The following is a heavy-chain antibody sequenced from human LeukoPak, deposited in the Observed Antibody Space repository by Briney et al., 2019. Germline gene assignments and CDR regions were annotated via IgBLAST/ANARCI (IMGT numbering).Heavy chain of an antibody. Sequence: GGSLRLSCAASGFTFNSYAMNWVRQAPGRGLEWLSGISGSGGSTYYADSVKGRFNISRDNSNNTVYVQMNILTAEDTAIYYCAKDRGLVGATPSNFDYWGQGTLVTVSS. CDR2: ISGSGGST. V-gene: IGHV3-23*01. CDR3: AKDRGLVGATPSNFDY. J-gene: IGHJ4*02. D-gene: IGHD1-26*01. CDR1: GFTFNSYA.